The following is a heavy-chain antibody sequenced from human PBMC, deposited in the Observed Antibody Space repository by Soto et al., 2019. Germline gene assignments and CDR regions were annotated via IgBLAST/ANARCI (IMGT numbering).Heavy chain of an antibody. CDR2: IVPMFRTA. D-gene: IGHD4-17*01. CDR1: GDTFTNYA. J-gene: IGHJ5*02. CDR3: ARALEGTTVTNWFDP. V-gene: IGHV1-69*01. Sequence: QVQLVQSGAEVRKPGSSVKFSCRTSGDTFTNYALSWLRQAPGHRLEWMGGIVPMFRTADYAEKFQSRITITADESTSTAYFELSSLTSDDTAVYYCARALEGTTVTNWFDPWGQGTLVTVSS.